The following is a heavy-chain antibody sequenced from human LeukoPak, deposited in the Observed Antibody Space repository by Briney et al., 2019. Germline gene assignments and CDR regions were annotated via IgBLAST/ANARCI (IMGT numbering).Heavy chain of an antibody. CDR1: GGSISNTNW. CDR3: AREGGPYRPLDY. Sequence: SGTLSLTCGVSGGSISNTNWWTWVRQPPGKGLEWIGEVNLQGSTNYNPSLKSRVAISVDKSENHISLRLTSVTAADTAMYYCAREGGPYRPLDYSGQGTLVTVAS. CDR2: VNLQGST. J-gene: IGHJ4*02. V-gene: IGHV4-4*02.